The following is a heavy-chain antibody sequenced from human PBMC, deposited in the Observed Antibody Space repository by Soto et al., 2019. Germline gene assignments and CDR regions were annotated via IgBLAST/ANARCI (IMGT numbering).Heavy chain of an antibody. CDR3: ARSGYSRRTGYFYGMDV. V-gene: IGHV1-8*01. Sequence: ASVKVSCKASGYTFTSYDINWVRQATGQGLERMGWMNPNSGNTGYAQKFQGRVTMTRNTSISTAYMELSSLRSEDKAVYSCARSGYSRRTGYFYGMDVWGQGTTVNVSS. J-gene: IGHJ6*02. D-gene: IGHD6-13*01. CDR2: MNPNSGNT. CDR1: GYTFTSYD.